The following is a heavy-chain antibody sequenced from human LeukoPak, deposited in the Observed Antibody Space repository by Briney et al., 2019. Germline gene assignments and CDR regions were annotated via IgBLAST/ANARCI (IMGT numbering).Heavy chain of an antibody. CDR3: ARVFYGDYYYYYYMDV. CDR2: IIPIFGTA. Sequence: SVKVSCKASGGTFSSYAISWVRQASGQGLEWVGRIIPIFGTANYTQKFQGRVTITTDESTSTAYMELSSLRSEDTAVYYCARVFYGDYYYYYYMDVWGKGTTVTVSS. V-gene: IGHV1-69*05. J-gene: IGHJ6*03. D-gene: IGHD4-17*01. CDR1: GGTFSSYA.